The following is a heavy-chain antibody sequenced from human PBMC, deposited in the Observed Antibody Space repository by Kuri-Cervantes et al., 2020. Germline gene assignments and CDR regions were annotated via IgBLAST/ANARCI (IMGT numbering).Heavy chain of an antibody. CDR1: GYSISSGYY. CDR2: IYHSGST. J-gene: IGHJ4*02. D-gene: IGHD5-18*01. V-gene: IGHV4-38-2*01. CDR3: ARGRRERAWIQLWVRFDY. Sequence: SETLSLTCAVSGYSISSGYYWGWIRQPPGKGLEWIGSIYHSGSTYYNPSLKSRVTISVDTSKNQFSLKLSSVTAADTAVYYCARGRRERAWIQLWVRFDYWGREPWSPSPQ.